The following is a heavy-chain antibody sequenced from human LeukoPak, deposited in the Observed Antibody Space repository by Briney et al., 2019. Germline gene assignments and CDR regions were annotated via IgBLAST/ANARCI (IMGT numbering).Heavy chain of an antibody. CDR3: AKAPYRGLRTPTIDY. CDR1: GFTFSSYG. J-gene: IGHJ4*02. D-gene: IGHD5-12*01. CDR2: ISGSGGST. V-gene: IGHV3-23*01. Sequence: QSGGSLRLSCAASGFTFSSYGMSWVRQAPGKGLEWVSAISGSGGSTYYADSVKGRFTISRDNSKNTLYLQMNSLRAEDTAVYYCAKAPYRGLRTPTIDYWDQGTLVTVSS.